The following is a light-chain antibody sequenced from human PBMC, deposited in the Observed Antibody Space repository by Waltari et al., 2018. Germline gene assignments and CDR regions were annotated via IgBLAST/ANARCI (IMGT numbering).Light chain of an antibody. Sequence: EIVLTQSPGTLSLSPGERATLSCRASQSVNNYLAWFQQKPGQAPRLLIHGASSRATGIPDRISGSVSGTDFTFTISGLEPQDFAVYYCQQYSSSPLTFGPGTKVDIK. CDR3: QQYSSSPLT. CDR2: GAS. V-gene: IGKV3-20*01. J-gene: IGKJ3*01. CDR1: QSVNNY.